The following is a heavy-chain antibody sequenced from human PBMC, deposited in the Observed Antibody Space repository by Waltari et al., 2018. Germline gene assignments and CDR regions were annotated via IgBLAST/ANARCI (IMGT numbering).Heavy chain of an antibody. V-gene: IGHV3-33*01. CDR2: IWYDGSNK. Sequence: QVQLVESGGGVVQPGRSLRLSCAASGFTFSSYGMHWVRQAPGKGLEWVAVIWYDGSNKYYAAVVKGRFTISRDNSKNTLYLQINSLRAEDTAVYYCASGLGYMDYWGQGTLVTVSS. J-gene: IGHJ4*02. D-gene: IGHD1-1*01. CDR1: GFTFSSYG. CDR3: ASGLGYMDY.